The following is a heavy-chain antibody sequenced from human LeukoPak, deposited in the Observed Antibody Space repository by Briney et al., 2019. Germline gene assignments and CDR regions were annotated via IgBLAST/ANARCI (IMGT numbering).Heavy chain of an antibody. CDR3: AELGITMIGGV. D-gene: IGHD3-10*02. Sequence: GGSLRLSCAASGFSFSSYAMSWVRQAPGKGREWVSAISGSGGSTYYADSVKGRFTISRDNAKNSLYLQMNSLRAEDTAVYYCAELGITMIGGVWGKGTTVTISS. V-gene: IGHV3-23*01. CDR1: GFSFSSYA. CDR2: ISGSGGST. J-gene: IGHJ6*04.